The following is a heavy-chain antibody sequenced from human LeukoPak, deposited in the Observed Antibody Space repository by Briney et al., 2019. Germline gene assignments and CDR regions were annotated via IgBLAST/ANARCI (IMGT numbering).Heavy chain of an antibody. CDR1: GFTFSTYW. V-gene: IGHV3-74*01. J-gene: IGHJ4*02. D-gene: IGHD1-26*01. CDR2: INTDGSST. CDR3: ARCLVGASLDY. Sequence: PGGSLRLSCAASGFTFSTYWMYWVRQAPGKGLVWVSRINTDGSSTHFADSVKGRFTISRDNAKNTLYMKMNSLRAEDTAVYYCARCLVGASLDYWGQGTQVTVSS.